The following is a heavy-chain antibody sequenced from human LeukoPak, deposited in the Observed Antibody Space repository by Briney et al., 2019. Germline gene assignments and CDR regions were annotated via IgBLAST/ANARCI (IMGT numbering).Heavy chain of an antibody. Sequence: SETLSLTCTVSGGSITISSSYWGCIRQPPGKALEWIGSIYYSGSTYYNPSLKSRVTISVDTSKNQFSLKLSSVTAADTSVYYCARQYNWNYFDFWGQGTLVTVSS. D-gene: IGHD1-20*01. CDR2: IYYSGST. CDR3: ARQYNWNYFDF. CDR1: GGSITISSSY. V-gene: IGHV4-39*01. J-gene: IGHJ4*02.